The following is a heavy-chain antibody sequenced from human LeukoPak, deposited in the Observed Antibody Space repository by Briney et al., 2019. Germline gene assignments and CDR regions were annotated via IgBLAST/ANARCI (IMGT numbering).Heavy chain of an antibody. CDR3: ARDLGYSTRFLDH. CDR1: GYSFTGYY. CDR2: INHNSGDT. D-gene: IGHD6-13*01. Sequence: ASVKVSCKASGYSFTGYYMHWVRHDPGQGLEWMGWINHNSGDTNYVQKFQGRVTMTMDTSIGTAYMDLSRLRSDDTAVYYCARDLGYSTRFLDHWGQGTLVTVSS. J-gene: IGHJ4*02. V-gene: IGHV1-2*02.